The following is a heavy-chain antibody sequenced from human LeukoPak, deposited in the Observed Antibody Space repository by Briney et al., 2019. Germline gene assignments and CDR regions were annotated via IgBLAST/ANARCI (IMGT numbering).Heavy chain of an antibody. V-gene: IGHV3-74*01. D-gene: IGHD5-12*01. J-gene: IGHJ4*02. CDR2: INSDGSST. CDR3: ARVGSGYDYSADY. CDR1: GFAFSSYW. Sequence: GGSLRLSCAASGFAFSSYWVHWVRQAPGKGLVWVSRINSDGSSTSYADSVKGRFTISRDNAKNTLYLQMNSLRAEDTAVYYCARVGSGYDYSADYWGQGTLVTVSS.